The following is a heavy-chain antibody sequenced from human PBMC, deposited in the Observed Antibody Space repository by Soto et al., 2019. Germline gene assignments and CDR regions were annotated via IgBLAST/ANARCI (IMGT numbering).Heavy chain of an antibody. CDR1: GGTFNTYT. CDR2: IVPMYDSA. V-gene: IGHV1-69*06. J-gene: IGHJ4*02. Sequence: QVQLVQSGAEVKKPGASVKVSCEASGGTFNTYTINWVRQAPGRGLEWVGQIVPMYDSANYAENFQGRVTITADKSTKTAYMELTSLSSEDTALYFCASWRSYSGSYCFDYWGQGTLVTVSS. CDR3: ASWRSYSGSYCFDY. D-gene: IGHD1-26*01.